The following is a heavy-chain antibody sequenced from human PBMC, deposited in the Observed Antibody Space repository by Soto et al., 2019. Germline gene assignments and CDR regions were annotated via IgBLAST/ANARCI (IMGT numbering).Heavy chain of an antibody. CDR3: ARANDFWSGSWFEP. J-gene: IGHJ5*02. D-gene: IGHD3-3*01. V-gene: IGHV1-18*01. CDR1: GYTFTSSG. Sequence: GASVKVSCKASGYTFTSSGISWVRQAPGQGREWMGWISAYNGNTNYAQKRQGRVTMTTDTSTSTAEMELRSLRSDDTAVYYCARANDFWSGSWFEPWGQGTLVNGS. CDR2: ISAYNGNT.